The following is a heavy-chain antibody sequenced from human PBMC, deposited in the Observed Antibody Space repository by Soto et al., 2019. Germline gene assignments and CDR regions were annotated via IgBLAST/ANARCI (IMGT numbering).Heavy chain of an antibody. CDR2: INHSGST. Sequence: SETLSLTCAVYGGSFSGYYWSWIRQPPGKGLEWIGEINHSGSTNYNPSLKSRVTISVDTSKNQFSLKLSSVTAADTAVYYCARLGSSYGYAFSFWGQGTLVTVSS. V-gene: IGHV4-34*01. CDR3: ARLGSSYGYAFSF. CDR1: GGSFSGYY. J-gene: IGHJ4*02. D-gene: IGHD5-18*01.